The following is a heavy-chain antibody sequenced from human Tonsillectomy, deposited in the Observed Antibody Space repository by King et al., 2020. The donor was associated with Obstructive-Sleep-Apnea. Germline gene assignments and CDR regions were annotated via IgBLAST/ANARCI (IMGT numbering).Heavy chain of an antibody. V-gene: IGHV3-30*04. CDR2: ISYDGGNK. J-gene: IGHJ6*02. CDR3: AGQLELPYYYYVMDV. Sequence: VQLVESGGGAVQPGRSLRLSCVVSGFTFSSYAKHWVRQAPGKGLEWVAVISYDGGNKYYADSVKGRFTITRDNSKDTLYLQMDNLRPEDTAVFYCAGQLELPYYYYVMDVWGQGTTVTVSS. D-gene: IGHD1-7*01. CDR1: GFTFSSYA.